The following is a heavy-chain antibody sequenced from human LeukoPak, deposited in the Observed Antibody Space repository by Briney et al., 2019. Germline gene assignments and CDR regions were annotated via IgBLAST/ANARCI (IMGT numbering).Heavy chain of an antibody. Sequence: SETLSLTCAVYGGSFSGYYWSRLRQPPGKGLEWIGEINHSGSTNYNPSLKSRVTISVDTSKNQFSLKLSSVTAADTAVYYCARDGPDYYDSSGYADYYYYYGMDVWGQGTTVTVSS. CDR2: INHSGST. CDR1: GGSFSGYY. CDR3: ARDGPDYYDSSGYADYYYYYGMDV. D-gene: IGHD3-22*01. J-gene: IGHJ6*02. V-gene: IGHV4-34*01.